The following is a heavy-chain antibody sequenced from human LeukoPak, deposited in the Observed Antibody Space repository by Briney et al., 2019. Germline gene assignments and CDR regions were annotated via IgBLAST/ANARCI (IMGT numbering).Heavy chain of an antibody. CDR3: ARESIAAAPRHFDY. D-gene: IGHD6-13*01. J-gene: IGHJ4*02. V-gene: IGHV4-38-2*02. CDR1: GYSISSGYY. CDR2: IYHSGGA. Sequence: SETLSLTCTVSGYSISSGYYWGWIRQPPGKGLEWIGSIYHSGGAFDNPSLKSRVTISVDTSKNQFSLQLNSVTPEDTAVYYCARESIAAAPRHFDYWGQGTLVTVSS.